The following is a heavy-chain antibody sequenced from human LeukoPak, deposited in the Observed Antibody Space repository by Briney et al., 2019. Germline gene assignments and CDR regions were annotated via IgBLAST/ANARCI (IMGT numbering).Heavy chain of an antibody. CDR3: ARDSYGLPFDY. CDR2: MFYRGST. V-gene: IGHV4-39*07. CDR1: GVSISTSTYY. D-gene: IGHD5-18*01. Sequence: PSETLSLTCTVSGVSISTSTYYWAWIRQPPGKGLEWIGSMFYRGSTYYNPSLKSRVTMSVDTSKNQFSLKLSSVTAADTAVYYCARDSYGLPFDYWGQGTLVTVSS. J-gene: IGHJ4*02.